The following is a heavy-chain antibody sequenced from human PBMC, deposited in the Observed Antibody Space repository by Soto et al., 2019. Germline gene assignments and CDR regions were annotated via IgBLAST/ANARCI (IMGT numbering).Heavy chain of an antibody. J-gene: IGHJ4*02. Sequence: LRLSFAASGXTFSSYAMHWVRQAPGKGLEWVAVISYDGSNKYYADSVKGRFTISRDNSKNTLYLQMNSLRAEDTAVYYCARVSIVGATIRPDYFDYWGQGTLVTVSS. CDR2: ISYDGSNK. CDR1: GXTFSSYA. D-gene: IGHD1-26*01. V-gene: IGHV3-30-3*01. CDR3: ARVSIVGATIRPDYFDY.